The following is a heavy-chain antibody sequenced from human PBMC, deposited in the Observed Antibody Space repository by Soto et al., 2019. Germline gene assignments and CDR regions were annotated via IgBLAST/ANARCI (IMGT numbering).Heavy chain of an antibody. D-gene: IGHD6-6*01. CDR1: GFTFSSYE. CDR3: AAYSSSYGMDV. J-gene: IGHJ6*02. CDR2: ISSSGSTI. V-gene: IGHV3-48*03. Sequence: PGGSLRLSCAASGFTFSSYEMNWVRQAPGEGLEWVSYISSSGSTIYYADSVKGRFTISRDNAKSSLYLQMNSLRAEDTAVYYCAAYSSSYGMDVWGQGTTVTVSS.